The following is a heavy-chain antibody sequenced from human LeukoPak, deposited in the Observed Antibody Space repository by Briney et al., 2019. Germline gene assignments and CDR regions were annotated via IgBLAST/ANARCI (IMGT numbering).Heavy chain of an antibody. CDR2: LNPNNGDT. Sequence: ASVKVSCKASGYTFTANYMHWVRQAPGQGLEWMGRLNPNNGDTTYAQKFQGRVTMTRDTSISTAYMELSSLRSDDTAVYYCAREGRNWFDSWGQGTLVTVS. CDR3: AREGRNWFDS. J-gene: IGHJ5*01. V-gene: IGHV1-2*06. CDR1: GYTFTANY.